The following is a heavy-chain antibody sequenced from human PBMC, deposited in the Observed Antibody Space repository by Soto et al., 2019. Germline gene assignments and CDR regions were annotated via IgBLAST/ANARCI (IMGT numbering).Heavy chain of an antibody. CDR2: ISSSSSCI. Sequence: GGSLRLSCAASGFTFSSYSMNWVRQAPGKGLEWVSSISSSSSCIYYADSVKGRFTISRDNAKNSPYLQMNSLRAEDTAVYYCASFSSSSRARYYYGMDVWGQGTTVTVSS. J-gene: IGHJ6*02. CDR1: GFTFSSYS. V-gene: IGHV3-21*01. D-gene: IGHD6-6*01. CDR3: ASFSSSSRARYYYGMDV.